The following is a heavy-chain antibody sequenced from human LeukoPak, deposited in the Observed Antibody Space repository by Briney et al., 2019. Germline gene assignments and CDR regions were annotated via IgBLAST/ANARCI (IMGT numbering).Heavy chain of an antibody. J-gene: IGHJ4*02. D-gene: IGHD6-19*01. V-gene: IGHV1-69*13. CDR2: IIPIFGTA. Sequence: ASVKVSCKASGGTFSSYAISWVRQAPGQGLEWMGGIIPIFGTADYAPKFQGRVTIPADESTSTGYMELSSLRSYDTAVYYGARKPAVADPYYFDYWGQGTLVTASS. CDR1: GGTFSSYA. CDR3: ARKPAVADPYYFDY.